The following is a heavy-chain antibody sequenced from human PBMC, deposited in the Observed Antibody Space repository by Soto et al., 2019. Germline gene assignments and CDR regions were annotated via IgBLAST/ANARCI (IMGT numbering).Heavy chain of an antibody. J-gene: IGHJ4*02. Sequence: QVQLVQSGAEVKKPGSSVKVSCKASGGTFSSYAISWVRQAPGQGLEWMGGIIPIFVTANYAQKFQGRVTITADESTSTAYMELSSLRSEDRAVYYCAGDGYMAAAGPFDCWGQGTLVTVSS. CDR2: IIPIFVTA. D-gene: IGHD6-13*01. CDR1: GGTFSSYA. CDR3: AGDGYMAAAGPFDC. V-gene: IGHV1-69*01.